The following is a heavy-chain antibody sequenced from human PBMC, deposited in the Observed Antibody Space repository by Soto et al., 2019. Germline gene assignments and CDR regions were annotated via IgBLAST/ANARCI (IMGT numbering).Heavy chain of an antibody. D-gene: IGHD1-7*01. CDR1: GGSFSSYY. V-gene: IGHV4-34*01. CDR3: SRGSVKGITGTTRKNEVFDY. CDR2: INHSGST. Sequence: PSETLSLTCALYGGSFSSYYWSWIRQPPEKGLEWIGEINHSGSTNYNPSLNSRVTISVDTSKNQFSLKLSSVTAADTAVYYCSRGSVKGITGTTRKNEVFDYWGHGTLVIVSS. J-gene: IGHJ4*01.